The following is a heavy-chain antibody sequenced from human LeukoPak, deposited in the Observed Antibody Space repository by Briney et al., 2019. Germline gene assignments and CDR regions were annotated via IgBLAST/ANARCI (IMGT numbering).Heavy chain of an antibody. CDR3: ARDLEYSSSSSAFDI. V-gene: IGHV4-59*12. Sequence: SETLSLTCTVSGGSISSYYWSWIRQPPGKGLEWIGYIYYSGSTNYNPSLKSRVTMSVDTSKNQFSLKLSSVTAADTAVYYCARDLEYSSSSSAFDIWGQGTMVTVSS. D-gene: IGHD6-6*01. J-gene: IGHJ3*02. CDR1: GGSISSYY. CDR2: IYYSGST.